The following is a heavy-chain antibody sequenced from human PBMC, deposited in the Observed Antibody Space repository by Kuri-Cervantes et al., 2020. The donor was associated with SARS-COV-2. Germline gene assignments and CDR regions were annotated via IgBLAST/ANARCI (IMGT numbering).Heavy chain of an antibody. D-gene: IGHD2-2*01. CDR3: AKDGEDIVVVPAAPLDY. CDR1: GFTFSSYG. Sequence: GESLKISCAASGFTFSSYGMHWVRQAPGKGLEWVAFMHYDGSNKYYADSVKGRFTISRDNSKNTLYLQMNSLRAEDTAVYYCAKDGEDIVVVPAAPLDYWGQGTLVTVSS. V-gene: IGHV3-30*02. J-gene: IGHJ4*02. CDR2: MHYDGSNK.